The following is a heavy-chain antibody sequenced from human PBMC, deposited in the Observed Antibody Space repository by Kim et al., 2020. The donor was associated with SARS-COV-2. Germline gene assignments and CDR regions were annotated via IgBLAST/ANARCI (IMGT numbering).Heavy chain of an antibody. CDR2: ISFYNANT. J-gene: IGHJ4*02. CDR1: GYTFTSYV. Sequence: ASVKVSCKASGYTFTSYVISWLRQAPGQGLEWMGWISFYNANTNYAQNLQARLTMTTDTSTSTAYMELRSLTSDDTAVYYCARDPAYDSSVYAADYWGQGTLVTVSS. D-gene: IGHD3-22*01. CDR3: ARDPAYDSSVYAADY. V-gene: IGHV1-18*01.